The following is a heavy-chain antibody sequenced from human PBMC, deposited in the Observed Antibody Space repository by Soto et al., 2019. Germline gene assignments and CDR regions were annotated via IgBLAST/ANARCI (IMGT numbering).Heavy chain of an antibody. Sequence: QVQLVEPGGAVVKPGRSLDLSFQASGLTFTTFGIHWVRRPPGKGLECVAVITYVGGKKYSDSVKGRFTISRDTSEHVFYLQMNSLRTDDTAVYYCAKGPENWDDSNWYDPWGQGTLVTVSS. CDR3: AKGPENWDDSNWYDP. V-gene: IGHV3-30*18. CDR2: ITYVGGKK. J-gene: IGHJ5*02. D-gene: IGHD3-16*01. CDR1: GLTFTTFG.